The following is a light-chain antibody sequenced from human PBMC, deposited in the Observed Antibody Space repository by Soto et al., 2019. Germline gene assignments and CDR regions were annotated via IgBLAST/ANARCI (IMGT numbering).Light chain of an antibody. V-gene: IGLV1-47*01. J-gene: IGLJ1*01. CDR3: AAWGDSLRGV. CDR2: RNN. CDR1: SSNIGSNY. Sequence: QSVLTQPPSASGTPGQRVTNSCSGSSSNIGSNYVYWYQQLPGTAPKLLIYRNNQRPSGVPDRFSGSKSGTSASLAISGLRSEDEADYYCAAWGDSLRGVFGTGTKVTVL.